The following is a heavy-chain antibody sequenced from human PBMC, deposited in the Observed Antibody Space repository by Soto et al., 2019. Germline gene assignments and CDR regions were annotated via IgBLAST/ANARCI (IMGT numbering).Heavy chain of an antibody. V-gene: IGHV4-4*07. J-gene: IGHJ6*02. D-gene: IGHD6-13*01. CDR2: IDASGNT. Sequence: SETLSLTCTVSVDSITTYYWSWIRQPAGKGLEWIGRIDASGNTNYNPSLNSRVTMSIDTSKKQFSLKLTSVTAADTSIYYCARYSNNWFQTEGMDVWGQGTTVTVSS. CDR1: VDSITTYY. CDR3: ARYSNNWFQTEGMDV.